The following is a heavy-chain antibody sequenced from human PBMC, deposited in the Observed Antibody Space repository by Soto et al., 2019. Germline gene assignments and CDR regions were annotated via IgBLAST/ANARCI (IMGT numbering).Heavy chain of an antibody. CDR2: ISANCGDT. J-gene: IGHJ6*03. CDR1: GYSFTSHG. CDR3: ARMVRGSNIDYYHYIDV. D-gene: IGHD3-10*01. V-gene: IGHV1-18*01. Sequence: QVQLVQSGAEVKKPGASVKVSCKASGYSFTSHGISWVRQAPGQGLEWMGWISANCGDTNYAQKRQGRVTVTTDTSTSTAYLELRSLRSEDTAVYYCARMVRGSNIDYYHYIDVWGKGTTVTVSS.